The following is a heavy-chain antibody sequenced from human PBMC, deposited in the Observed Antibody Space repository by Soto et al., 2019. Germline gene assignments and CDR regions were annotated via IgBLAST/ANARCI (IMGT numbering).Heavy chain of an antibody. CDR2: ISYDGSNK. CDR1: GFTFSSYA. CDR3: ARDEDYAYDYYYYGMDV. D-gene: IGHD5-12*01. Sequence: QVQLVESGGGVVQPGRSLRLSCAASGFTFSSYAMHWVRQAPGKGLEWVAVISYDGSNKYYADSVKGRFTISRDNSKNTLYLQMNSLSAEDTAVYYCARDEDYAYDYYYYGMDVWGQGTTVTVSS. J-gene: IGHJ6*02. V-gene: IGHV3-30-3*01.